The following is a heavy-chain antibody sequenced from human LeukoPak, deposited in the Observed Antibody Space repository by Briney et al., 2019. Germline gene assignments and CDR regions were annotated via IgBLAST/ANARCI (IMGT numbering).Heavy chain of an antibody. J-gene: IGHJ5*02. D-gene: IGHD2-15*01. CDR2: INPNSGGT. CDR3: ARGSRLGYCSGGSCFWFDP. V-gene: IGHV1-2*02. Sequence: ASVKVSCKASGYTFTGYYMHWVRQAPGQGLEWMGWINPNSGGTNYAQKFQGRVTMTRGTSISTAYMELSRLRSDDTAVYYCARGSRLGYCSGGSCFWFDPWGQGTLVTVSS. CDR1: GYTFTGYY.